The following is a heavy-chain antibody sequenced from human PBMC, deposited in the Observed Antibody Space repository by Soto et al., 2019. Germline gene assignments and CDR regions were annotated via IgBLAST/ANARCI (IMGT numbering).Heavy chain of an antibody. Sequence: QVQLQESGPELVKPSQTLSLTCSVSGGSITTNGHYWTWIRQHPGQGLEWIAYIYYTGNSYLNPSLKSRXXXXXXXXXXXXXXXXXXXXXXXXXXXXXXXXXXXFDSWGQGTLVTVSS. CDR3: XXXXXXXFDS. CDR1: GGSITTNGHY. CDR2: IYYTGNS. V-gene: IGHV4-31*03. J-gene: IGHJ4*02.